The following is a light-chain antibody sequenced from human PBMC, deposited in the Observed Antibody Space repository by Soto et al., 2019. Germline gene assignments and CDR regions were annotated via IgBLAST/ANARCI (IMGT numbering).Light chain of an antibody. CDR3: ATEDGKV. CDR2: DND. Sequence: QSALTQPPSVSAAPGQKVTISCSGSTSSIGNNHVSWYQQLPGTAPKLLIYDNDKRPSGIPDRFSASKSATSATLGITGLQTGDEADNYCATEDGKVFGTGTRSPS. J-gene: IGLJ1*01. V-gene: IGLV1-51*01. CDR1: TSSIGNNH.